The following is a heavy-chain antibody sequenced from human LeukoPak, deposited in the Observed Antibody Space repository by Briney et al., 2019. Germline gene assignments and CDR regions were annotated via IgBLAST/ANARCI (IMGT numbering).Heavy chain of an antibody. CDR1: GDSIISDDYY. V-gene: IGHV4-39*07. J-gene: IGHJ4*02. CDR3: ARANRVVIFDY. CDR2: VYYRGTP. D-gene: IGHD3-22*01. Sequence: PSETLSLTCTVSGDSIISDDYYWAWIRQPPGKGLEWIGSVYYRGTPYYSASLKSRVTISIDTSKNQFSLKLSSVTAADTAVYYCARANRVVIFDYWGQGTLVTVSS.